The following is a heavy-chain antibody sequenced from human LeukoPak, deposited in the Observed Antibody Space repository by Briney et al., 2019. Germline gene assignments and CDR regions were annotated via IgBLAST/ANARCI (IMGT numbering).Heavy chain of an antibody. CDR3: AKGVIGGD. D-gene: IGHD2-21*01. CDR2: IGSDGRT. V-gene: IGHV3-23*01. J-gene: IGHJ4*02. Sequence: GGSLRLSCEASGFTFSGNAMAWVRQAPGKGPEWVSGIGSDGRTHYADSVKGRFTISRDNSKNTLYLQMNSLRAEDTAVYYCAKGVIGGDWGQGTLVTVSS. CDR1: GFTFSGNA.